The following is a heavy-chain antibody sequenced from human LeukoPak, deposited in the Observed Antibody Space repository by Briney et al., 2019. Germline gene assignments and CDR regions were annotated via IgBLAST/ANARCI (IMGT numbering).Heavy chain of an antibody. V-gene: IGHV3-23*01. J-gene: IGHJ5*02. Sequence: GGSLRLSCAASGFTFSSYAMSWVRQAPGKGLEWVSAISGSGGSTYYADSVKGRFTISRDNSKNTLYLQMNSLRAEDTAVYYCAKDNRGYSYGLDRDWFDPWGQGTLVTVSS. CDR2: ISGSGGST. D-gene: IGHD5-18*01. CDR3: AKDNRGYSYGLDRDWFDP. CDR1: GFTFSSYA.